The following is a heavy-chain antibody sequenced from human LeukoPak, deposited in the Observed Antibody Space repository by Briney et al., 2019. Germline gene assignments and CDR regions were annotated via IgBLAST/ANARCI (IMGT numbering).Heavy chain of an antibody. Sequence: TGGSLRLSCTASGFTFTSYWMSWVHQAPGKGLVWVSRINSDGSSTSYADSVKGRVTISRDNAKNTLYLQMNSLRAEDTAVYYCTTLTGDSDAFDIWGQGTMVTVSS. CDR3: TTLTGDSDAFDI. CDR1: GFTFTSYW. CDR2: INSDGSST. D-gene: IGHD7-27*01. J-gene: IGHJ3*02. V-gene: IGHV3-74*01.